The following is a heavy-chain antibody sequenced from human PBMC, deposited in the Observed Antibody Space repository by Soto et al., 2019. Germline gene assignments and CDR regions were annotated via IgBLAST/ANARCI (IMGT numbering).Heavy chain of an antibody. CDR1: GFIFRTYG. CDR2: ILNDGSSE. J-gene: IGHJ6*02. D-gene: IGHD2-15*01. V-gene: IGHV3-30*18. CDR3: ANGRYSSPPGMDV. Sequence: HPGGSLRLSCAASGFIFRTYGMHWVRQAPGKGLEWVALILNDGSSEYYADSVKGRFTISRDNSKNMLYLQMNSLRVEDTAMYYCANGRYSSPPGMDVWGQGTTVTVS.